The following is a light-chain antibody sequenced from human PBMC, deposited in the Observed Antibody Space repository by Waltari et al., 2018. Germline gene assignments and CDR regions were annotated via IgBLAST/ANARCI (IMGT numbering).Light chain of an antibody. V-gene: IGKV4-1*01. J-gene: IGKJ1*01. CDR2: WAS. Sequence: DIVMTQSPDSLAVYLGERATINCKSSQSVLYSSSNKSYLTWYQQKPGQPPKLLIYWASTRESGVPDRFSGSGSGTDFTLTISSLQAEDVAVYYCHQYYSTPWTFGQGTKVEIK. CDR1: QSVLYSSSNKSY. CDR3: HQYYSTPWT.